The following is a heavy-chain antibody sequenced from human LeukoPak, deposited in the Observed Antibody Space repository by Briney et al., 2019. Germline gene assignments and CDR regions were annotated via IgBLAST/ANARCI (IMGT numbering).Heavy chain of an antibody. V-gene: IGHV3-30*04. CDR1: GFTFSSYA. J-gene: IGHJ6*03. D-gene: IGHD5-12*01. Sequence: PGRSLRLSRAASGFTFSSYAMHWVRQAPGKGLEWVAVISYDGSNKYYADSVKGRFTISRDNSKNTLYLQMNSLRAEDTAVYYCARGRYSGYDWVEGQEWLVLGSYYYYMDVWGKGTTVTVSS. CDR3: ARGRYSGYDWVEGQEWLVLGSYYYYMDV. CDR2: ISYDGSNK.